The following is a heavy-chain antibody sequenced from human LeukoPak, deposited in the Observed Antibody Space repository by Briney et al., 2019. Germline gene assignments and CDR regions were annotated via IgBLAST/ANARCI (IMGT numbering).Heavy chain of an antibody. CDR3: ARDPRGFWSGYSDPHFDY. CDR2: INPNSGGT. CDR1: GYTFTGYY. V-gene: IGHV1-2*02. D-gene: IGHD3-3*01. Sequence: ASVKVSCKASGYTFTGYYMHWVRQAPGQGREWMGWINPNSGGTNYAQKFQGRVTMTRDTSISTAYMELSRLRSDDTAVYYCARDPRGFWSGYSDPHFDYWGQGTLVTVSS. J-gene: IGHJ4*02.